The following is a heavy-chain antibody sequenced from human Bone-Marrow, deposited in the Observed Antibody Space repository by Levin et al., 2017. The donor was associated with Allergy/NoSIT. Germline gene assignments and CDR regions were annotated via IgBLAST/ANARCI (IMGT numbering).Heavy chain of an antibody. J-gene: IGHJ4*02. CDR2: IKSKVDGGTT. CDR1: GLTFSNAW. D-gene: IGHD3-16*02. V-gene: IGHV3-15*01. CDR3: TKDRPVTGGGVITN. Sequence: GESLKISCVVSGLTFSNAWMTWVRQAPGKGPEWVGRIKSKVDGGTTDYAAPVKGRFTISRDDSQNTLYLQMNSLKTEDTGIYYCTKDRPVTGGGVITNWGQGALVTVSS.